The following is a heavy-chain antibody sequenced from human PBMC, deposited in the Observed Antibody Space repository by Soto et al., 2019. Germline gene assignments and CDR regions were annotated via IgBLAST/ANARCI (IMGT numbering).Heavy chain of an antibody. D-gene: IGHD2-2*01. CDR1: GYTFTSYG. CDR2: ISAYNGNT. J-gene: IGHJ4*02. CDR3: ARVRAVVVPAAIDY. V-gene: IGHV1-18*01. Sequence: ASVKVSCKASGYTFTSYGISWVRQAPGQGLEWMGWISAYNGNTNYAQKLQGRVTMTTDTSTSTGYMELRSLRSDDTAVYYCARVRAVVVPAAIDYWGQGTLVTVSS.